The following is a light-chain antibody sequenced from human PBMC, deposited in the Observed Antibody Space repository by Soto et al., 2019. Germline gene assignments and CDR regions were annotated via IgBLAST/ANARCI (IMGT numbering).Light chain of an antibody. CDR3: SSYAGSNILV. CDR1: SSDVGGYNY. CDR2: EVS. Sequence: QSVLAQPPSASGSPGQSVTISCTGTSSDVGGYNYVSWCQQHPGKAPKLMIYEVSKRPSGVPDRFSGSKSGNTASLTVSGLQAEDEADYYCSSYAGSNILVFGGGTQLTVL. V-gene: IGLV2-8*01. J-gene: IGLJ2*01.